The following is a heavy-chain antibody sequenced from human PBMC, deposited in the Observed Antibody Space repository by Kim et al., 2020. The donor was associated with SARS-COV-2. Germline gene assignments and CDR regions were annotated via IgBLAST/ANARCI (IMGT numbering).Heavy chain of an antibody. D-gene: IGHD3-10*01. CDR2: IWYNGNNK. V-gene: IGHV3-33*06. CDR3: AKDRYFASGSLSISLDH. CDR1: GFIFNKYG. J-gene: IGHJ4*02. Sequence: GGSLRLSCAASGFIFNKYGMHWVRQAPGKGLEWVAVIWYNGNNKYYADSVKGRFTISRDNSKNTLYLQMNSLSAEDTAVYYCAKDRYFASGSLSISLDHWGQGTLVTVSS.